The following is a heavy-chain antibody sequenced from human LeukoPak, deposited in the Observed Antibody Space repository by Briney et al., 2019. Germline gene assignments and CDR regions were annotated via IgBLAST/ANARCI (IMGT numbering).Heavy chain of an antibody. J-gene: IGHJ3*02. D-gene: IGHD3-22*01. Sequence: PGGSLRLSCAASGFTVSSNYMSWVRQAPGKGLEWVSVIYSGGSTYYADSVKGRFTISRHNSKNTLYLQMNSLRAEDTAVYYCARATKIRRYYYDSSAYYYCVFDIWGQGTMVTVSS. CDR1: GFTVSSNY. CDR3: ARATKIRRYYYDSSAYYYCVFDI. V-gene: IGHV3-53*04. CDR2: IYSGGST.